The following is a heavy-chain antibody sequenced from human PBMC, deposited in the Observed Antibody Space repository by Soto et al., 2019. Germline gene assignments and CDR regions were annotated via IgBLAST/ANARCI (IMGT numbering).Heavy chain of an antibody. CDR1: GYTFTSYG. Sequence: QVQLVQSGAEVKKPGASVKVSCKASGYTFTSYGISWVRQAPGQGLEWMGWISAYNGNTNYAQKLQGRVTMTTDTSTSTAYMELRGLISDDTAVYYCARDSGITGTKSWFDPWGQGTLVTVAA. J-gene: IGHJ5*02. D-gene: IGHD1-7*01. CDR2: ISAYNGNT. V-gene: IGHV1-18*04. CDR3: ARDSGITGTKSWFDP.